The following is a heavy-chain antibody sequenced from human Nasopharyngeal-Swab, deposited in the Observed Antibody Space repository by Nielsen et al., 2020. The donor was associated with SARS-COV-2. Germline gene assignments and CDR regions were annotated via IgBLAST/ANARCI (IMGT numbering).Heavy chain of an antibody. CDR2: ISGSGGST. CDR1: GFTFSSYA. J-gene: IGHJ4*02. V-gene: IGHV3-23*01. CDR3: AKDSGAAVADYFDY. D-gene: IGHD6-19*01. Sequence: GESLKISCAASGFTFSSYAMSWVRQAPGKGLEWVSAISGSGGSTYYADSVKGWFTISRDNSKNTLYLQMNSLRAEDTAVYYCAKDSGAAVADYFDYWGQGTLVTVSS.